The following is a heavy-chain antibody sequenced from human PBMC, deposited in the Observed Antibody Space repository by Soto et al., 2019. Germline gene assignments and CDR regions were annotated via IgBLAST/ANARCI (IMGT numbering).Heavy chain of an antibody. CDR2: ISAYNGNT. CDR1: GYTFTSYG. V-gene: IGHV1-18*01. J-gene: IGHJ4*02. Sequence: GASVKVSCKASGYTFTSYGISWVRQAPGQGLEWMGWISAYNGNTNYAQKLQGRVTMTTDTSTSTAYMELRSLRSDDTAVYYCARDARGDSSGWSEFDYCGQGTLVTVSS. D-gene: IGHD6-19*01. CDR3: ARDARGDSSGWSEFDY.